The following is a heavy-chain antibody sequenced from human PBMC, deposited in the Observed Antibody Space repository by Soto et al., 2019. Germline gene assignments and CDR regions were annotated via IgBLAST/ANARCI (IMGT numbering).Heavy chain of an antibody. CDR3: ARAVYCTTANCWDDFHYYNIDV. D-gene: IGHD2-2*01. J-gene: IGHJ6*02. CDR2: MYSTGGR. CDR1: GDSINNTYS. Sequence: PSETLSLTSFVSGDSINNTYSCSSVLQAPEKGLELIGDMYSTGGRSYMACLRGRITLSLDTSKNQFSMKLTSVTAADTAVYYCARAVYCTTANCWDDFHYYNIDVWGQGTAVTVS. V-gene: IGHV4-4*02.